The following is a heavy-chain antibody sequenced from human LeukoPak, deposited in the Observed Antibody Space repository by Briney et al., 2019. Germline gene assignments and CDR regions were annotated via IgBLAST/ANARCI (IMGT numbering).Heavy chain of an antibody. CDR2: ISSSSSTI. D-gene: IGHD1-14*01. J-gene: IGHJ4*02. CDR3: AGATEPPSDY. Sequence: GGSLRLSCAASGFTFSSYSMNWVRQAPGKGLEWVSYISSSSSTIYYADSVKGRFTISRDNAKNSLYLQMNSLRAEDTAVYYCAGATEPPSDYWGQGTLVTVSS. CDR1: GFTFSSYS. V-gene: IGHV3-48*01.